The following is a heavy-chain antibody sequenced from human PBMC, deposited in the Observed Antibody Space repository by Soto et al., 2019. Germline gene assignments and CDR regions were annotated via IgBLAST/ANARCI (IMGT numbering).Heavy chain of an antibody. V-gene: IGHV3-21*01. CDR1: GFTFSSYS. CDR3: AREYYDSSGYSIWFDP. CDR2: ISSSSSYI. J-gene: IGHJ5*02. D-gene: IGHD3-22*01. Sequence: EVQLVESGGGLVKPGGSLRLSCAASGFTFSSYSMNWVSPAPGTGLEWVSSISSSSSYIYYADSVKGRFTISRDNAKNSLYLQMNSLRAEDTAVYYCAREYYDSSGYSIWFDPWGQGTLVTVSS.